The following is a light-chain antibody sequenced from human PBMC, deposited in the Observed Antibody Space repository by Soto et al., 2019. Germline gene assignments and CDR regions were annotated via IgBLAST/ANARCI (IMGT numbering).Light chain of an antibody. CDR1: SSDVGGYNY. Sequence: QSLLTQPPSVSGSPGHSITLSCTSTSSDVGGYNYVSWYQQHPVKAPKLMIYDVTNRPSGVSDRFSGSKSGNTASLTISGLQAEDEADYYCSSYTSSSTPYVFGTGTKVPS. CDR2: DVT. J-gene: IGLJ1*01. CDR3: SSYTSSSTPYV. V-gene: IGLV2-14*01.